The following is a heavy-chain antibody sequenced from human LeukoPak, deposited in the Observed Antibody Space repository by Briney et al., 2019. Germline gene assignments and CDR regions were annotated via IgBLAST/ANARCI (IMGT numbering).Heavy chain of an antibody. CDR3: ARELNFDVGEFFFDY. D-gene: IGHD3-10*01. J-gene: IGHJ4*02. V-gene: IGHV3-11*01. CDR1: GFTSSDYY. CDR2: ISTSSFST. Sequence: PGGSLRLSCAVSGFTSSDYYINWIRQAPGKGLEWISSISTSSFSTRYADSVKGRFTISRDDAKSSLFLQMNSLRVEDTAVYYCARELNFDVGEFFFDYWGPGTLVTV.